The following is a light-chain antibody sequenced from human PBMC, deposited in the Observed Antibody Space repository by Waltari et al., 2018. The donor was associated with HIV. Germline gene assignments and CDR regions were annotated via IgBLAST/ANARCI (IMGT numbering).Light chain of an antibody. J-gene: IGLJ2*01. CDR3: SSYAGSDNYVI. CDR1: SSDVGGYNY. CDR2: EVS. Sequence: QSALTQPPSASGSPGQSVTISCTGTSSDVGGYNYVSWSQQYPGKAPKIMIYEVSKRPSGVPDRFFGSKSGNTASLTVFGLQAEDEADYYCSSYAGSDNYVIFGGGTKLTVL. V-gene: IGLV2-8*01.